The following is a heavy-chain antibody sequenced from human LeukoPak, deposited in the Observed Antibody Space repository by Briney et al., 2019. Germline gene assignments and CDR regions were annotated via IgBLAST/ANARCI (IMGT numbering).Heavy chain of an antibody. V-gene: IGHV1-46*01. Sequence: ASVKVSCKPSLYTFINYYMHSVRQAPGPEVEWMGIINPSGGSTSYAQKFQGRVTMTRDTSTSTVYMELSSLRSEDTAVYYCARDESTSILWWWGQGTGVTVSA. CDR2: INPSGGST. J-gene: IGHJ1*01. CDR1: LYTFINYY. CDR3: ARDESTSILWW. D-gene: IGHD2-21*01.